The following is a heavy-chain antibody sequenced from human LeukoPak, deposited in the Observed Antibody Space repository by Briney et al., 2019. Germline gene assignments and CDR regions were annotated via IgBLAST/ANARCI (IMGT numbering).Heavy chain of an antibody. CDR1: GYTFTSYD. Sequence: ASVKVSCKASGYTFTSYDINWVRQATGQGLEWMGWMNPNSGNTGYAQKFQGRVTMTRDTSTSTVYMELSSLRSEDTAVYYCARAGTYYDFWSGPPLSDYWGQGTLVTVSS. V-gene: IGHV1-8*01. CDR3: ARAGTYYDFWSGPPLSDY. J-gene: IGHJ4*02. CDR2: MNPNSGNT. D-gene: IGHD3-3*01.